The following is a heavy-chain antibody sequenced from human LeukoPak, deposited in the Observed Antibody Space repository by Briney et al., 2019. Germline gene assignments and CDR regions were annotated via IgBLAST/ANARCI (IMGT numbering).Heavy chain of an antibody. D-gene: IGHD3-3*01. CDR1: GFTFSSYS. CDR3: ARDRITIFGVVNDY. V-gene: IGHV3-48*04. CDR2: ISSSSGTI. Sequence: GGSLRLSCAASGFTFSSYSMNWVRQAPGKGLEWVSYISSSSGTIYYADSVKGRFTISRDNAKNSLYLQMNSLRAEDTAVYYCARDRITIFGVVNDYWGQGTLVTVSS. J-gene: IGHJ4*02.